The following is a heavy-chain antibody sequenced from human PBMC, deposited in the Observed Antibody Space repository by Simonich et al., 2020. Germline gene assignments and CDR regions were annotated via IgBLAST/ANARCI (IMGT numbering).Heavy chain of an antibody. CDR2: IWYDGSNK. J-gene: IGHJ4*02. Sequence: QVQLVESGGGVVQPGRSLRLSCAASGFTFSSYGMHWVRQAPRKGVGWVAVIWYDGSNKYYADSVKGRVTISRDNSKNTLYLQMNSLRAEDTAVYYCARERAAAGEAFDYWGQGTLVTVSS. V-gene: IGHV3-33*01. CDR3: ARERAAAGEAFDY. CDR1: GFTFSSYG. D-gene: IGHD6-13*01.